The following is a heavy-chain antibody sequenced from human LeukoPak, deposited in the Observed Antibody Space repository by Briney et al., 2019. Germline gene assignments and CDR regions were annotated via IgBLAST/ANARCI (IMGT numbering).Heavy chain of an antibody. CDR1: GFTFSSYS. Sequence: GGSLRLSCAASGFTFSSYSMNWVRQAPGKGLEWVSSISSSSSYIYYADSVKGRFTISRDNAKNPLYLQMNSLRAEDTAVYYCASRLSITIFGEMDVWGKGTTVTVSS. J-gene: IGHJ6*04. CDR3: ASRLSITIFGEMDV. V-gene: IGHV3-21*01. CDR2: ISSSSSYI. D-gene: IGHD3-3*01.